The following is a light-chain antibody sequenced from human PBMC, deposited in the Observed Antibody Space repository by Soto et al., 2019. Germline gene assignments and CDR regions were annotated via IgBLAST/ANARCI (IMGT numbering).Light chain of an antibody. CDR1: SSNIGSNY. Sequence: QSALTQPPSASGPPGQRVTISCSGSSSNIGSNYVYWYQQLPGTAPKLLIYSTNQWPSGVPDRFSGSKSGTSASLAISGLRSEDEADYYCAAWDDSLSGYGFGTGTKLTVL. V-gene: IGLV1-47*02. CDR3: AAWDDSLSGYG. CDR2: STN. J-gene: IGLJ1*01.